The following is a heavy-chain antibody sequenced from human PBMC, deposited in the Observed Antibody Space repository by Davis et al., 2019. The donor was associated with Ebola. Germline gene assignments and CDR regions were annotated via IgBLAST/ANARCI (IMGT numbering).Heavy chain of an antibody. CDR1: GFTFSSYA. Sequence: GGSLRLSCAASGFTFSSYALHWVRQAPGKGLEWVGLVSYDESNKYYADSVKGRFTISRDNSKNTLYLQLNSLRAEDTAVYYCARVFRGVITSWGQGTLVTVSS. J-gene: IGHJ5*02. D-gene: IGHD3-10*01. CDR2: VSYDESNK. CDR3: ARVFRGVITS. V-gene: IGHV3-30*04.